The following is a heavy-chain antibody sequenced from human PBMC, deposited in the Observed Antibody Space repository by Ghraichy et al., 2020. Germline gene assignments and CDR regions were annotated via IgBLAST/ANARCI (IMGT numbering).Heavy chain of an antibody. J-gene: IGHJ3*02. CDR1: DYTFTNYG. V-gene: IGHV1-18*01. CDR2: INTYNGDT. D-gene: IGHD3-3*01. Sequence: ASVKVSCKASDYTFTNYGITWVRQAPGQGLEWMGWINTYNGDTDYAQKLQGRVAMTTDTSTTTAYMELRSLRSDDTAVYYCARDLFGVVAHDAFDIWGQGTMVTVSS. CDR3: ARDLFGVVAHDAFDI.